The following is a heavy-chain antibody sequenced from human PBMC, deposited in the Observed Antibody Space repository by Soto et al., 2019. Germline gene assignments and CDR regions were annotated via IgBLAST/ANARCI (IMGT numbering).Heavy chain of an antibody. CDR3: ASHLIMPCTRGFDH. CDR1: GGSISSSNW. CDR2: ISHWGSR. Sequence: QVQLQESGPGLVKSSGTLSLTCGVSGGSISSSNWWSWVRQAPGKGLEWIGEISHWGSRNYNPPLRSTLIISLDECNSQFSLRLTSVTAADTAVYYCASHLIMPCTRGFDHWCQGTLVTVSS. V-gene: IGHV4-4*02. D-gene: IGHD2-8*01. J-gene: IGHJ4*02.